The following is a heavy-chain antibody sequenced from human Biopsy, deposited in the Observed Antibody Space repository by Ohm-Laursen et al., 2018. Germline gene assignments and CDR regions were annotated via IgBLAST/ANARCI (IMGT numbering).Heavy chain of an antibody. V-gene: IGHV4-61*08. CDR3: ARLFRLDDYWNDDPPDGFDV. J-gene: IGHJ3*01. Sequence: PSETLSLTCTVSGGSIGGSGDYWSWIRQPPGKGLEWIGYISDTGTTNYNPSLRGRVAMSVDTSTNQFSLQLTSVTAADTAMFFCARLFRLDDYWNDDPPDGFDVWGQGTMVTVSS. D-gene: IGHD3-3*01. CDR1: GGSIGGSGDY. CDR2: ISDTGTT.